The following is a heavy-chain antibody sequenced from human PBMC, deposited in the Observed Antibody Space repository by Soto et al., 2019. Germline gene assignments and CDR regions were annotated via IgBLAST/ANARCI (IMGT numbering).Heavy chain of an antibody. D-gene: IGHD6-19*01. Sequence: GGSLRLSCAASGFTFSSYGMHWVRQAPGKGLEWVAVISYDGSNKYYADSVKGRFTISRDNSKNTLYLQMNSLRAEDTAVYYCAKARIAVAGFPLLFDYWGQGTLVTVSS. V-gene: IGHV3-30*18. CDR3: AKARIAVAGFPLLFDY. CDR2: ISYDGSNK. J-gene: IGHJ4*02. CDR1: GFTFSSYG.